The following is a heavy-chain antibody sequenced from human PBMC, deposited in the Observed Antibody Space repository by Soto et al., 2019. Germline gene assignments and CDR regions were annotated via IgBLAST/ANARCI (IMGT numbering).Heavy chain of an antibody. CDR2: INHSGST. CDR3: ATGGNYDFCSGYHTGGFDT. J-gene: IGHJ5*02. CDR1: GGSFSAYY. V-gene: IGHV4-34*01. Sequence: PSESLSITCAFYGGSFSAYYWSEIRQPPGKGLEWIGEINHSGSTNYNPSLKSRVTISVDTSKNQFSLKLSSVTAADTAVYYCATGGNYDFCSGYHTGGFDTWGQGTLVTVSS. D-gene: IGHD3-3*01.